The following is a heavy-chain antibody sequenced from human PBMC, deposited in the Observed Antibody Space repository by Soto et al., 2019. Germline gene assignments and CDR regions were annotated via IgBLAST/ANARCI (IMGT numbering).Heavy chain of an antibody. CDR3: ARNSWLQNSPFFFDI. J-gene: IGHJ3*02. V-gene: IGHV3-48*01. Sequence: GGSLRLSCAASGFTFSIYSMNGVRQAPGKGLEWVSYISSSSSTIYYADSVKGRFTISRDNAKNSLYLQMNSLRAEDTAVYYCARNSWLQNSPFFFDIGGKGTMVTVSS. D-gene: IGHD5-18*01. CDR2: ISSSSSTI. CDR1: GFTFSIYS.